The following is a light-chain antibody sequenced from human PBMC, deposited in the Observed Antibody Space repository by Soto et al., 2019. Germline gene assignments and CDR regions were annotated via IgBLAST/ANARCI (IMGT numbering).Light chain of an antibody. CDR1: QSVSSSY. J-gene: IGKJ5*01. V-gene: IGKV3-20*01. Sequence: EIVLTQSPGTLSLSPGERATLSCRASQSVSSSYLAWYQQKPGQAPRLLIYGASSRATGIPDRFSGSGSGTDFTLTISRLEPEDFAVYYCQQYGSSFSTTFGQGTRLEMK. CDR2: GAS. CDR3: QQYGSSFSTT.